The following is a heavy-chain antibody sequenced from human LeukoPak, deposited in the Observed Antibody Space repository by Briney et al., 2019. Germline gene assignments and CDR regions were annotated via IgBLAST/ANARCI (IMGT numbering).Heavy chain of an antibody. CDR1: GFTFSSYW. CDR2: IKQDGSEK. V-gene: IGHV3-7*01. CDR3: ASWHGDYGRSFDY. J-gene: IGHJ4*02. D-gene: IGHD4-17*01. Sequence: GGSLRLSCAASGFTFSSYWMGWVRQAPGKGLEWVANIKQDGSEKYYVDSVKGRFTISRDNAKNSLYLQMNSLRAEDTAVYYCASWHGDYGRSFDYWGQGTLVTVSS.